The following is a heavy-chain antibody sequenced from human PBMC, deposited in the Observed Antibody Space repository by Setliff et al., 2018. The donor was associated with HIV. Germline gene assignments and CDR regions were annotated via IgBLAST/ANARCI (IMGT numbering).Heavy chain of an antibody. CDR1: GGSISSDY. J-gene: IGHJ4*02. D-gene: IGHD3-3*01. V-gene: IGHV4-59*04. Sequence: SETLSLTCTVSGGSISSDYWGWIRQPPGKGLEWIGYIYHSGSTFYNPSLKSRVTISLDTSKNQFSLKLRSVTAADTAVYYCVSGPLSGYGYYFDYWGQGALVTVPQ. CDR2: IYHSGST. CDR3: VSGPLSGYGYYFDY.